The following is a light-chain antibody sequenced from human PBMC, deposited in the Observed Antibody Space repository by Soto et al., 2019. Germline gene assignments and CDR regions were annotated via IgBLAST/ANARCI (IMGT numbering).Light chain of an antibody. Sequence: QSVLTQPASVSGSPGQSIPISCTGTSSDVGGYDYVSWYQQHPGKVPKLMIYDVSSRPSGVSNRFSGSKSGNTASLTISGLQAEDEADYYCSSYASSSTLVFGGGTQLTVL. CDR1: SSDVGGYDY. CDR2: DVS. CDR3: SSYASSSTLV. J-gene: IGLJ2*01. V-gene: IGLV2-14*01.